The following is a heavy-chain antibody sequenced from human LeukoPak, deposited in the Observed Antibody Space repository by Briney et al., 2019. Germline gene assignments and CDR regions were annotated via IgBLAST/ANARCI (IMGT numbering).Heavy chain of an antibody. J-gene: IGHJ4*02. CDR1: GFTFSSYA. CDR3: ARGMLQYQIDY. V-gene: IGHV3-30-3*01. Sequence: GGSLRLSCAASGFTFSSYAMHWVRQAPGKGLEWVAVISYDGSNKYYADSVKGRFTISRDNSKNTLYLQMNSLRAEDTAVYYCARGMLQYQIDYWGQGTLATVSS. CDR2: ISYDGSNK. D-gene: IGHD4-11*01.